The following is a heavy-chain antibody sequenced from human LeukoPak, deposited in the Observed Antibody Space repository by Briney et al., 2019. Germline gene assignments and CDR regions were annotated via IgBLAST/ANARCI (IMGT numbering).Heavy chain of an antibody. D-gene: IGHD3-9*01. J-gene: IGHJ4*02. Sequence: PGGSLRLCCAASGFTFSSYGMHWVRQAPGKGLEWVAVISYDGSNKYYADSVKGRFTISRDNSKNTLYLQMNSLRAEDTAVYYCVRNRHILTGYYSYWGQGTLVTISS. CDR1: GFTFSSYG. CDR2: ISYDGSNK. CDR3: VRNRHILTGYYSY. V-gene: IGHV3-30*03.